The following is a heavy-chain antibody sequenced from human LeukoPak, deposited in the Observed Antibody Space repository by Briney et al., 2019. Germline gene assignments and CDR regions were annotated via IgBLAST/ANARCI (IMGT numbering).Heavy chain of an antibody. J-gene: IGHJ3*02. CDR2: IKQDGSEK. CDR3: ARDQAAYYYDSSGSTDAFDI. CDR1: GFTFSSYW. Sequence: GGSLRLSCAASGFTFSSYWMSWVRQAPGEGLEWVANIKQDGSEKYYVDSVKGRFTISRDNAKNSLYLQMNSLRAEDTAVYYCARDQAAYYYDSSGSTDAFDIWGQGTMVTVSS. D-gene: IGHD3-22*01. V-gene: IGHV3-7*01.